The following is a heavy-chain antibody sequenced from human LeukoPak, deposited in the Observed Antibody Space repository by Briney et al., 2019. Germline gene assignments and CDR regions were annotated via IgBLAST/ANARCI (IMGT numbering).Heavy chain of an antibody. V-gene: IGHV1-18*01. D-gene: IGHD3-3*01. Sequence: ASVKVSCKASGYTFTSYGISWVRQAPGQGLEWMGWTSAYNGNTNYAQKLQGRVTMTTDTSTSTAYMELRSLRSDDTAVYYCARARGGDFWSGYYIDYWGQGTLVTVSS. J-gene: IGHJ4*02. CDR2: TSAYNGNT. CDR3: ARARGGDFWSGYYIDY. CDR1: GYTFTSYG.